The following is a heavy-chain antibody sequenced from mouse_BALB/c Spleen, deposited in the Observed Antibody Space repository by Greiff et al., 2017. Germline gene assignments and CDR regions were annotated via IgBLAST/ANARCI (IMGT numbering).Heavy chain of an antibody. CDR2: ISYSGST. D-gene: IGHD2-1*01. Sequence: EVHLQQSGPGLVKPSQSLSLTCTVTGYSITSDYAWNWIRQFPGNTLEWMGYISYSGSTSYNPSLKSRISITRDTSKNQFFLQLNSVTTEDTATYYCARGYGNYRWFAYWGQGTLVTVSA. CDR3: ARGYGNYRWFAY. V-gene: IGHV3-2*02. CDR1: GYSITSDYA. J-gene: IGHJ3*01.